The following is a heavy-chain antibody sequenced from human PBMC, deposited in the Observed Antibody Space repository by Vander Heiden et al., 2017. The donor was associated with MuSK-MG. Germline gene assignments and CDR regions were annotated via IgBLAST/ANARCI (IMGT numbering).Heavy chain of an antibody. D-gene: IGHD5-12*01. J-gene: IGHJ3*02. V-gene: IGHV3-11*06. CDR3: ARGGDGYEDTFDI. Sequence: QVQLVESGGGLVKPGGSLRLSCVVSGFTFSYYYMSWIRQSPGKGLEWIAYIGHSSRSAYYADSVKGRFTISRDNSKNSLFLQMNSLRAEDTAVYYCARGGDGYEDTFDIWGQGTMVSVSS. CDR2: IGHSSRSA. CDR1: GFTFSYYY.